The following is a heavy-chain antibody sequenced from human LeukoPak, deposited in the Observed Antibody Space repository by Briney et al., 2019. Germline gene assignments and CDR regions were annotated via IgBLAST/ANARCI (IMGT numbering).Heavy chain of an antibody. Sequence: PSETLSLTCTVSGGSISSGGYYWSWIRQPPGKGLEWIGYIYHSGSTYYNPSLKSRVTISVDTSKNQFSLKLSSVTAADTAVYYCARARSPAAGMGYWGQGTLVTVSS. D-gene: IGHD6-13*01. CDR2: IYHSGST. V-gene: IGHV4-61*08. J-gene: IGHJ4*02. CDR1: GGSISSGGYY. CDR3: ARARSPAAGMGY.